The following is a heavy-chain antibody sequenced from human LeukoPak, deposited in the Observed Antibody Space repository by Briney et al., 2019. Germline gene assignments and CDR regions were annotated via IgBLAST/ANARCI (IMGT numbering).Heavy chain of an antibody. CDR3: ARGLNSGMTDY. D-gene: IGHD1-26*01. V-gene: IGHV1-69*08. J-gene: IGHJ4*02. CDR2: IIPTIRQT. Sequence: SVKVSCKTSEDIFSSYTISWVRQAPGQGLQWMGRIIPTIRQTKYSQKFQGRVTITADKSTSTVYMDLSGLTSDDTALYFCARGLNSGMTDYWGQGTLVTVSS. CDR1: EDIFSSYT.